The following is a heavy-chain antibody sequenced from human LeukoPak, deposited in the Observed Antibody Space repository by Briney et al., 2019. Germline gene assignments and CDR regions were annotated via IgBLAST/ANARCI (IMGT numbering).Heavy chain of an antibody. V-gene: IGHV1-69*05. D-gene: IGHD6-13*01. J-gene: IGHJ5*02. CDR1: GGSVSTYA. CDR2: IIPIFGSA. Sequence: GASVKVSCKAAGGSVSTYASVWGRQAPGQGLEWMGGIIPIFGSANYAQKFQGRVTITTDESTSTAYMELSSLRPEDTAVYYCAKVPPSITAAGNWLGPWGQGALVTVSS. CDR3: AKVPPSITAAGNWLGP.